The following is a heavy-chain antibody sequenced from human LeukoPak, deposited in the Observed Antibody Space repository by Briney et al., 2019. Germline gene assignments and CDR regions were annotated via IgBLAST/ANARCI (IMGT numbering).Heavy chain of an antibody. V-gene: IGHV4-30-4*01. D-gene: IGHD3-10*01. CDR2: IYYSGST. CDR3: ARDNLLWFGARAFDI. CDR1: GGSISSGDYY. J-gene: IGHJ3*02. Sequence: PSETLSLTCTVSGGSISSGDYYWSWIRQPPGKGLEWIGYIYYSGSTYYNPSLKSRVTISVDTSKNQFSLKLSSVTAADTAVYYCARDNLLWFGARAFDIWGQGTMVTVSS.